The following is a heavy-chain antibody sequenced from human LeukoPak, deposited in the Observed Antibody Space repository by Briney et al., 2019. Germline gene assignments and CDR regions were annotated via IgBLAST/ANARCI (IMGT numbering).Heavy chain of an antibody. Sequence: GGSLRPSCAASGFTFSDTWMHWVRQAPGKGLMWVARINTDGSDAVYAGSVKGRFTISRDNTQNTLHLQMHSLRAEDTAMYYCARVYGGPFDLWGQGNLVTVSS. CDR1: GFTFSDTW. CDR3: ARVYGGPFDL. CDR2: INTDGSDA. D-gene: IGHD4-23*01. V-gene: IGHV3-74*01. J-gene: IGHJ4*02.